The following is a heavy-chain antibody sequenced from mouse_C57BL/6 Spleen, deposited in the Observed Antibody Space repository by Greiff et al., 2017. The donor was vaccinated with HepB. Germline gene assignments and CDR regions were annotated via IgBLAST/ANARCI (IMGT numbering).Heavy chain of an antibody. CDR3: TTSVLRAWYVDV. D-gene: IGHD1-1*01. Sequence: VHVKQSGAELVRPGASVKLSCTASGFNIKDDYMHWVKQRPEQGLEWIGWIDPENGDTEYASKFQGKATITADTSSNTAYLQLSSLTSEYTAVYYCTTSVLRAWYVDVWGTGTTVTVSS. J-gene: IGHJ1*03. CDR1: GFNIKDDY. V-gene: IGHV14-4*01. CDR2: IDPENGDT.